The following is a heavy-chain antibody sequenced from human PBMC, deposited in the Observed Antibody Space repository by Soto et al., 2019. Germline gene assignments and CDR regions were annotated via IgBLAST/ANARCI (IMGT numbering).Heavy chain of an antibody. D-gene: IGHD3-3*01. CDR2: IWYDGSNK. Sequence: QVQLVESGGGVVQPGRSLRLSCAASGFTFSSYGMHWVRQAPGKGLEWVAVIWYDGSNKYYADSVKGRFTISRDNSKNTLYLQMNSLRAEDTAVYYCAKSDLRFPRQLRGAFDIWGQGTMVTVSS. J-gene: IGHJ3*02. V-gene: IGHV3-33*06. CDR3: AKSDLRFPRQLRGAFDI. CDR1: GFTFSSYG.